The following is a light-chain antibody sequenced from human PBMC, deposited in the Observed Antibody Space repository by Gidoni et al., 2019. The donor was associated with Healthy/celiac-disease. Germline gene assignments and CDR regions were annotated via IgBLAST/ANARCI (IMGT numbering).Light chain of an antibody. CDR2: GAS. V-gene: IGKV3-15*01. Sequence: EIVMTQSPATLSVSPGERATLSCRASQSVSSNLAWYQQKPGQAPRLLIYGASTRATGIPARFSGSGSGTEFTLTISSLQSEDFAVYSCQQYNNWPPRTFXXXTKVEIK. CDR3: QQYNNWPPRT. J-gene: IGKJ1*01. CDR1: QSVSSN.